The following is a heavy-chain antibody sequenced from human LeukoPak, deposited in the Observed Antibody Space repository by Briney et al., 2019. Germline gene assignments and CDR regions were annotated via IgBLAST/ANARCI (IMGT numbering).Heavy chain of an antibody. CDR2: ISYDGSNK. Sequence: PGRSLRLSCAASGFTFSSYAMHWVRQAPGRGLEWVAVISYDGSNKYYADSVKGRFTISRDNSKNTLYLQMNSLRAEDTAVYYCARDPDGYGDYSYFDYWGQGTLVTVSS. D-gene: IGHD4-17*01. CDR3: ARDPDGYGDYSYFDY. V-gene: IGHV3-30-3*01. J-gene: IGHJ4*02. CDR1: GFTFSSYA.